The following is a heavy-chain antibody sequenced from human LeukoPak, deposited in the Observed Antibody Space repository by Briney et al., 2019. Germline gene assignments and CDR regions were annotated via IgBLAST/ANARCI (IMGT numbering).Heavy chain of an antibody. CDR2: ISSSGGSA. CDR3: AKHFCTGLDCSLFDS. J-gene: IGHJ4*02. D-gene: IGHD3/OR15-3a*01. Sequence: GGSLRLSCAASGFTFSSYAMSWVRQASGKGLEWVSVISSSGGSAYYADSVKGRFTISRDNSKNTLYLQMNNLRPEDTALYYCAKHFCTGLDCSLFDSWGQGTLVTVSS. CDR1: GFTFSSYA. V-gene: IGHV3-23*01.